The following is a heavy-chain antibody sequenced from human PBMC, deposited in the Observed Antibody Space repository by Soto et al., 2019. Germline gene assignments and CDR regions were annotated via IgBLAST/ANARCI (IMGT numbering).Heavy chain of an antibody. CDR1: GFSFRTYG. J-gene: IGHJ3*01. CDR3: ARDDAFGNENAFDL. D-gene: IGHD1-1*01. Sequence: GGSLRLSCAVSGFSFRTYGFHWVRQPPGEGLEWVAVISPKGHSDSVEGRFTISRDNSKDTLYLQMNNLRAEDTAVYYCARDDAFGNENAFDLWGQGTMVTVSS. V-gene: IGHV3-33*01. CDR2: ISPK.